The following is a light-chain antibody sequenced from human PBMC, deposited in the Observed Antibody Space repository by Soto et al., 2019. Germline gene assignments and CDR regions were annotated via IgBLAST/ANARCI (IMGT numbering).Light chain of an antibody. CDR2: GAS. Sequence: SVWTQSPGTLSLSPGERATLSCRASQSVSSSYLAWYQQKPGQPPRLLIYGASSRATGIPDRFSGSGSGTDFTLTISRLEPEDFAVYYCQQYGSSSWTFGQGTKVDIK. V-gene: IGKV3-20*01. CDR3: QQYGSSSWT. J-gene: IGKJ1*01. CDR1: QSVSSSY.